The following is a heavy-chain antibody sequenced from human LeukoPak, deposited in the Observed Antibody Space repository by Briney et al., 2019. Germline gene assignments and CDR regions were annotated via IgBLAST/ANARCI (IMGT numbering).Heavy chain of an antibody. CDR3: ARRPRNSGGWFDY. CDR2: TYPGDSET. CDR1: GYSFTSYW. J-gene: IGHJ4*02. V-gene: IGHV5-51*01. D-gene: IGHD6-19*01. Sequence: GESLKISCKGSGYSFTSYWIAWVRQMPGKGLERMGITYPGDSETRYSPSFQGPVTISADKSISTAYLQWSSLKASDTAMYYCARRPRNSGGWFDYWGQGTLVTVSS.